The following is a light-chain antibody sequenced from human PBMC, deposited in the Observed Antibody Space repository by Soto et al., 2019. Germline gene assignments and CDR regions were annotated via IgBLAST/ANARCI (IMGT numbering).Light chain of an antibody. Sequence: DIQMTQSPSSLSASVGDRVTITCRASQSISSYLNWYQQKPGKAPKLLIYAASNLQSGVPSRFSGSGSGTDFILTISSLQPEDFATYYCQQSYSTPWTFGQGTKVDIK. J-gene: IGKJ1*01. CDR1: QSISSY. CDR2: AAS. V-gene: IGKV1-39*01. CDR3: QQSYSTPWT.